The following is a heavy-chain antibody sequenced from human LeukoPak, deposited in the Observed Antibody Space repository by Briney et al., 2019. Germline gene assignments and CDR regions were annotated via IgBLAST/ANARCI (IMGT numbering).Heavy chain of an antibody. CDR2: ISAYNGNT. J-gene: IGHJ6*04. V-gene: IGHV1-18*04. CDR3: ARDKLERRPYYYGMDV. CDR1: GYTFTSYG. Sequence: GASVKVSCKASGYTFTSYGISWVRQAPGQGLEWMGWISAYNGNTNYAQELQGRVTMTTDTSTSTAYMELRSLRSDDTAVYYCARDKLERRPYYYGMDVWGKGTTVTVSS. D-gene: IGHD1-1*01.